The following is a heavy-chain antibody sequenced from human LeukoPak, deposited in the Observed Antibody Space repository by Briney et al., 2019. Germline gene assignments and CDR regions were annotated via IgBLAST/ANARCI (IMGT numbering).Heavy chain of an antibody. D-gene: IGHD6-19*01. V-gene: IGHV1-2*02. CDR3: ARDLKMSYSSGRYSWGTGSSNDY. CDR1: GYTFTGYY. Sequence: GASVKVSCKASGYTFTGYYMHWVRQAPGQGLEWMGWINPNSGGTNYAQKLQGRVTMTTDTSTSTAYMELRSLRSDDTAVYYCARDLKMSYSSGRYSWGTGSSNDYWGQGTLVTVSS. J-gene: IGHJ4*02. CDR2: INPNSGGT.